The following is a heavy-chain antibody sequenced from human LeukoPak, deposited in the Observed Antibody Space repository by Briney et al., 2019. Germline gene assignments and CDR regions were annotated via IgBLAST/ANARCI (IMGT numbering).Heavy chain of an antibody. Sequence: PGGSLRLSCAASGFTFSSYSMNWVRQAPGKGLEWVSSISSSSSYIYYADSVKGRFTISRDNAKNSLYLQMNSLRAEDTAVYYCAKGLYGDYVSAFDIWGQGTMVTVSS. CDR3: AKGLYGDYVSAFDI. J-gene: IGHJ3*02. CDR1: GFTFSSYS. D-gene: IGHD4-17*01. CDR2: ISSSSSYI. V-gene: IGHV3-21*04.